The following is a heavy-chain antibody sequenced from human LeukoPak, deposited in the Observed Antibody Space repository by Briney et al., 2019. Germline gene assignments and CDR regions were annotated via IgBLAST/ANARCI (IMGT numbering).Heavy chain of an antibody. CDR3: AREGVTAGGDY. CDR1: GFTFRSYW. V-gene: IGHV3-7*01. D-gene: IGHD6-13*01. J-gene: IGHJ4*02. Sequence: GSLRLSCAASGFTFRSYWMSWVRQAPGKGLEWVANIKQDGSEKYYVDSVKGRFTISRDNAKNSLYLQMNSLRAEDTAVYFCAREGVTAGGDYWGQGTLVTVSS. CDR2: IKQDGSEK.